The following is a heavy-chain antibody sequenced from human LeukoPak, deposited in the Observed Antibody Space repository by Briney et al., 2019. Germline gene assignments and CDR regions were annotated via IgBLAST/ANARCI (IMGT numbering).Heavy chain of an antibody. Sequence: GGSLRLSCAASGFTFSSYSMNWVRQAPGKGLEWVSYISSSSSTIYYADSVKGRFTISRDNAKNSLYLQMNSLRAEDTAVYYCARDPIAAARYNWFDPWGQGTLVTVSS. V-gene: IGHV3-48*01. J-gene: IGHJ5*02. D-gene: IGHD6-13*01. CDR2: ISSSSSTI. CDR1: GFTFSSYS. CDR3: ARDPIAAARYNWFDP.